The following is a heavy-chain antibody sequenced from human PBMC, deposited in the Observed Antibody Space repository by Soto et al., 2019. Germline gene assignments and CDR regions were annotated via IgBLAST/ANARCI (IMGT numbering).Heavy chain of an antibody. CDR1: GYTFTSYY. Sequence: ASVKVSCKASGYTFTSYYMHWVRQAPGQGLEWMGIINPSGGSTSYAQKFQGRVTMTRDTSTSTVYMELSSLRSEDTAVYYCAAEGAKGNYYDYYGMDVWGRGTTVTVSS. CDR3: AAEGAKGNYYDYYGMDV. J-gene: IGHJ6*02. V-gene: IGHV1-46*01. CDR2: INPSGGST.